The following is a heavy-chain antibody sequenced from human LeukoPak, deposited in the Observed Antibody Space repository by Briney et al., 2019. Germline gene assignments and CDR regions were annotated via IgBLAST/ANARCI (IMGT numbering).Heavy chain of an antibody. V-gene: IGHV3-7*03. J-gene: IGHJ4*02. CDR2: IKKDGSEK. CDR3: VRDQDEDRGSTTFDR. Sequence: PGGSLRLSCAASGFTSSSYWMSWVRQAPGKGLEWVANIKKDGSEKYYVDSVKGRFTISRDNAKNLLYLQMNSLRAGDTAIYYCVRDQDEDRGSTTFDRWGQGTLVTVSS. D-gene: IGHD1-26*01. CDR1: GFTSSSYW.